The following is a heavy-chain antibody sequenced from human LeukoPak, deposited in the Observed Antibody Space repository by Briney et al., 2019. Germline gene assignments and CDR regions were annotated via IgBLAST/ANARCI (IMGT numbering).Heavy chain of an antibody. J-gene: IGHJ4*02. CDR2: ITYSSGYT. CDR1: GFTFSSYD. V-gene: IGHV3-23*01. CDR3: ARAEGDSGYDWGSFDY. D-gene: IGHD5-12*01. Sequence: PGGSLRLSCAASGFTFSSYDMSWVRQAPGKGLEWVSGITYSSGYTYYADSVKGRFTISRDNSRNTLYLQMNSLRAEDTAVYYCARAEGDSGYDWGSFDYWGQGTLVTVSS.